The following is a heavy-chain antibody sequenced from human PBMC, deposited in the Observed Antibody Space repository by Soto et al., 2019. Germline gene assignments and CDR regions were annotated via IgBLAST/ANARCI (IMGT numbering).Heavy chain of an antibody. J-gene: IGHJ6*02. CDR1: GYTFTSYG. CDR2: ISAYNGNT. V-gene: IGHV1-18*01. D-gene: IGHD1-26*01. CDR3: ASRGARLSGGYYYGMDV. Sequence: ASVKVSCKASGYTFTSYGISWVRRAPGQGLEWMGWISAYNGNTNYAQKLQGRVTMTTDTSTSTAYMELRSLRSDDTAVYYCASRGARLSGGYYYGMDVWGQGTTVTVSS.